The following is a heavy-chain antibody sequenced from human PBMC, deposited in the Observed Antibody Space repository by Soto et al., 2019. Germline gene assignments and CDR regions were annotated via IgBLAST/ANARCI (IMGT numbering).Heavy chain of an antibody. CDR1: GYSISSGYY. J-gene: IGHJ4*02. CDR2: IYHSGST. Sequence: ETLSLTCAVSGYSISSGYYWGWIRQPPGKGLEWIGSIYHSGSTHYNPSLKSRVTISVDTSKNQFSLKPSSVTAADTAVYYCARDPQARGRYFDYWGQGTLVTVSS. CDR3: ARDPQARGRYFDY. V-gene: IGHV4-38-2*02.